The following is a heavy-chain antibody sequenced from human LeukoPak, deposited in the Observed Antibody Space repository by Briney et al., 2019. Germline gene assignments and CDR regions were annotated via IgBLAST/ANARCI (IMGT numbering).Heavy chain of an antibody. CDR1: GGTISSYY. D-gene: IGHD2-21*01. CDR3: ARVDPCGGDCYSDYYYYMDV. Sequence: SETLSLTCTVSGGTISSYYWSWIRQPPGKGLEWIGYIHYSGNTNYNPSLKSRVTISVDVSKNQFSLKLSSVTSADTAVYYCARVDPCGGDCYSDYYYYMDVWGKGTTVTVSS. J-gene: IGHJ6*03. CDR2: IHYSGNT. V-gene: IGHV4-59*01.